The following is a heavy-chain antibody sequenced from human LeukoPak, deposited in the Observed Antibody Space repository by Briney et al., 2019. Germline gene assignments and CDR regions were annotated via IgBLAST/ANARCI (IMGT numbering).Heavy chain of an antibody. V-gene: IGHV3-53*01. CDR1: GFTVTYSY. D-gene: IGHD6-25*01. J-gene: IGHJ4*02. Sequence: GGSLRLSCAASGFTVTYSYMNWVRQAPGKGLEWVSVVYSDGKTYYADSVKGRFTISRDNSKSTVYLQMNSLRDEDTAVYYCTRGRLSFDHWGQGTLVTVSS. CDR3: TRGRLSFDH. CDR2: VYSDGKT.